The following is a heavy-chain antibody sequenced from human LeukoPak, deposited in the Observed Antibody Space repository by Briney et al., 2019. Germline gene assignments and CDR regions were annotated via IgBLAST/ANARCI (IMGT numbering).Heavy chain of an antibody. CDR3: AKDTYYYDSSGSRHDAFDI. Sequence: GGSLRLSCAASGFTFSSYSMNWVRQAPGKGLEWVSSISSSSSYIYYADSVKGRFTISRDNAKNSLYLQMNSLRAEDTAVYYCAKDTYYYDSSGSRHDAFDIWGQGTMVTVSS. V-gene: IGHV3-21*04. D-gene: IGHD3-22*01. CDR2: ISSSSSYI. CDR1: GFTFSSYS. J-gene: IGHJ3*02.